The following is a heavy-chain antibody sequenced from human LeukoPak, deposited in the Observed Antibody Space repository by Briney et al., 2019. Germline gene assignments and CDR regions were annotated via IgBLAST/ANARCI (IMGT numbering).Heavy chain of an antibody. D-gene: IGHD6-13*01. Sequence: PSETLSLTCTVSGGSISSYYWSWIRQPPGKGLEWIGYIYYSGSTNYNPSLKSRVTISVDTSKNQFSLELSSVTAADTAVYYCARDSGYSSSWRSYYYYGMDVWGQGTTVTVSS. CDR1: GGSISSYY. CDR2: IYYSGST. J-gene: IGHJ6*02. CDR3: ARDSGYSSSWRSYYYYGMDV. V-gene: IGHV4-59*01.